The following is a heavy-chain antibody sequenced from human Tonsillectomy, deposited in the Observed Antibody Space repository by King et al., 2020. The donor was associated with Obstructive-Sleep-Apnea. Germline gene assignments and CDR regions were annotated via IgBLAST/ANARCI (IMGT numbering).Heavy chain of an antibody. CDR2: IYPGDSDT. J-gene: IGHJ1*01. CDR3: ERHDCGGDCYSIEYFQP. CDR1: GYSFTSDW. Sequence: QLVQSGAEVKKPGESLKISCKGSGYSFTSDWIGWVRQMPGKGLEWMGIIYPGDSDTRYSPSCQGQVTISADKSISTAYLQWSSLKASDTAMYYCERHDCGGDCYSIEYFQPWGQGTLVPVSS. D-gene: IGHD2-21*02. V-gene: IGHV5-51*01.